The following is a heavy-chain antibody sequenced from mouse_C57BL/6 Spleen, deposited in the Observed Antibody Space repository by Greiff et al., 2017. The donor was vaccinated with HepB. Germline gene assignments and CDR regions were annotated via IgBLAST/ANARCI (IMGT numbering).Heavy chain of an antibody. Sequence: EVKLMESGGGLVKPGGSLKLSCAASGFTFSDYGMHWVRQAPEKGLEWVAYISSGSSTIYYADTVKGRFTISRDTAKNTLFLQMTSLRSEDSAMYYWARSARLYCYFEVWGTGTTVTVSS. V-gene: IGHV5-17*01. J-gene: IGHJ1*03. CDR3: ARSARLYCYFEV. D-gene: IGHD6-1*01. CDR2: ISSGSSTI. CDR1: GFTFSDYG.